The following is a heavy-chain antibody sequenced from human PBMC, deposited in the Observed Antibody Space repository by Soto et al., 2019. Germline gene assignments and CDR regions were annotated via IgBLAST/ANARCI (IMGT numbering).Heavy chain of an antibody. CDR3: ARGIAAAGPKIDY. D-gene: IGHD6-13*01. CDR2: ISSATTTI. Sequence: PGETLTLSCAASGFTFSSYSMNWVRQAPGKGLEWVSYISSATTTIYYADSVKGRFTISRDNAKNSLYLQMNSLRADDTAVYYCARGIAAAGPKIDYWGQGTLVNVSS. CDR1: GFTFSSYS. V-gene: IGHV3-48*01. J-gene: IGHJ4*02.